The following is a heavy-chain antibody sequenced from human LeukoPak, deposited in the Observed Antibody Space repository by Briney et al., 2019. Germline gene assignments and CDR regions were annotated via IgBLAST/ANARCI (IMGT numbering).Heavy chain of an antibody. V-gene: IGHV4-59*08. D-gene: IGHD5-12*01. CDR2: INFSGHT. CDR1: GGSITSYY. Sequence: SETLSLTRTVSGGSITSYYWGWIRQSPGKGLEWIGSINFSGHTYYNPSLKSRVTISIDTSRNQFSLRLSSVTATDTAVYYCARQVATKGEWAFDIWGQGTMVIASS. J-gene: IGHJ3*02. CDR3: ARQVATKGEWAFDI.